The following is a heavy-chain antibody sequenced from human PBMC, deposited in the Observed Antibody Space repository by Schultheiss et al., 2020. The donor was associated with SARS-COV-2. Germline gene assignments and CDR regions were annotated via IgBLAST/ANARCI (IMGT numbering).Heavy chain of an antibody. CDR1: GGSFSGYY. V-gene: IGHV4-34*01. D-gene: IGHD5-18*01. Sequence: GSLRLSFAVYGGSFSGYYWSWIRQPPGKGLEWIGEINHSGSTNYNPSLKSRVTISVDTSKNQFSLKLSSVTAADTAVYYCARFRGYSYGFDWFDPWGQGTLVTVSS. CDR2: INHSGST. J-gene: IGHJ5*02. CDR3: ARFRGYSYGFDWFDP.